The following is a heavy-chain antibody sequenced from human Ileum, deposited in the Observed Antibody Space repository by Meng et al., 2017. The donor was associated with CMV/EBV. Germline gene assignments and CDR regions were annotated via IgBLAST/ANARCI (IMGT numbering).Heavy chain of an antibody. Sequence: GGSLRLSCTVSGGSISSYYWSWIRQAPGKGLEWVSSISSSSSYIYYADSVKGRFTISRDNAKNSLYLQMNSLRAEDTAVYYCARDINWNPTENYYYYGMDVWGQGTTVTVSS. CDR1: GGSISSYY. CDR2: ISSSSSYI. D-gene: IGHD1-1*01. J-gene: IGHJ6*02. V-gene: IGHV3-21*01. CDR3: ARDINWNPTENYYYYGMDV.